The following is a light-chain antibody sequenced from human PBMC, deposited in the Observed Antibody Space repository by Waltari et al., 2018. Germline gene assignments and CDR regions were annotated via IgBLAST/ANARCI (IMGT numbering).Light chain of an antibody. Sequence: EIVLTQSPATLSLSPGERATLSCRASQTVRSYLAWYQQKPGQAPRLLIFDASSRAPGIPAKFSGSGSGTDFTLTVSNLEPEDFAVYYCRQRSNWPYTFGQGTRVEIK. V-gene: IGKV3-11*01. J-gene: IGKJ2*01. CDR1: QTVRSY. CDR3: RQRSNWPYT. CDR2: DAS.